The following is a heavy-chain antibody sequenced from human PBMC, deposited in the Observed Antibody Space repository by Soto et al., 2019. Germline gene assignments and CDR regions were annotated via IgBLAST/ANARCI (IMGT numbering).Heavy chain of an antibody. CDR3: ARARDYDFWSGYSTSFDP. Sequence: SETLSLTCTVSGGSISSGDYYWSWIRQPPGKGLEWIGYIYYSGSTYYNPSLKSRVTISVDTSKNQFSLKLSSVTAADTAVYYCARARDYDFWSGYSTSFDPWGQGTLVTVSS. CDR2: IYYSGST. D-gene: IGHD3-3*01. J-gene: IGHJ5*02. CDR1: GGSISSGDYY. V-gene: IGHV4-30-4*01.